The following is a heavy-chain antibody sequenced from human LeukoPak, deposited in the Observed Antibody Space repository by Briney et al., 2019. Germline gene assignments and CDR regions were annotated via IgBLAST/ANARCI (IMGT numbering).Heavy chain of an antibody. J-gene: IGHJ4*02. CDR3: AKEAYGGSYYFDY. D-gene: IGHD4-23*01. Sequence: GRSLRLSCAASGVTFDDYAMYWGRQAPGKGLGRVSGISWISGSIGYADSVKGRFPVSRDNAKNSLYLQMNSLRAEDTALYYCAKEAYGGSYYFDYWGQGTLVTVSS. CDR2: ISWISGSI. V-gene: IGHV3-9*01. CDR1: GVTFDDYA.